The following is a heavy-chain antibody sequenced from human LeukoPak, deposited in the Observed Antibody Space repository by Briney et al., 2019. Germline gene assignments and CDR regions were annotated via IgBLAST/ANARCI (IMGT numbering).Heavy chain of an antibody. D-gene: IGHD3-22*01. CDR1: GGSISSYY. Sequence: SETLSLTCTVSGGSISSYYWSWIRQPPGKGLEWIGYIYYSGSTNYNPFLKSRVTISVDTSKNQFSLKLSSVTAADTAVYYCARGGTYYYDSSGLFDYWGQGTLVTVSS. CDR2: IYYSGST. CDR3: ARGGTYYYDSSGLFDY. V-gene: IGHV4-59*01. J-gene: IGHJ4*02.